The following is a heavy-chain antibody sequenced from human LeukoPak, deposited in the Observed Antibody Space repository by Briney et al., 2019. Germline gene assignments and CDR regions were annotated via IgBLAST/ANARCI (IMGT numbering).Heavy chain of an antibody. CDR3: ARNTWFGEGIDAFDI. Sequence: GGSLRLSCAASGFTFSSYTMKWVRQAPGKGLEWVSSISSRSSYIYHADSVKGRFTISRDNAESSLYLQMNSLRAEDTAVYYCARNTWFGEGIDAFDIWGQGTMVTVSS. J-gene: IGHJ3*02. V-gene: IGHV3-21*01. CDR1: GFTFSSYT. CDR2: ISSRSSYI. D-gene: IGHD3-10*01.